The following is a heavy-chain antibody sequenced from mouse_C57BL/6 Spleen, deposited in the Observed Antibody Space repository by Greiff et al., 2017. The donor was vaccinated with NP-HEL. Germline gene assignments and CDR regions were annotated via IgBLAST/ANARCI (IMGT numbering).Heavy chain of an antibody. Sequence: QVQLQQPGAELVKPGASVKLSCKASGYTFTSYWMQWVTQRPGQGLEWIGEIDPSDSYTNYNQKFKGKATLTVDTSSSTAYMQLSSLTSEDSAVYYCARGDSSGYHYWGQGTTLTVSS. D-gene: IGHD3-2*02. V-gene: IGHV1-50*01. CDR2: IDPSDSYT. J-gene: IGHJ2*01. CDR3: ARGDSSGYHY. CDR1: GYTFTSYW.